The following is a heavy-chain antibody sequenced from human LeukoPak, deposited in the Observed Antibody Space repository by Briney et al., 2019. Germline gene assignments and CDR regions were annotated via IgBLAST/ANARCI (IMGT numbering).Heavy chain of an antibody. J-gene: IGHJ6*02. CDR3: AKAIYCSGGRCHFYGLDV. Sequence: GGSLRLSCAASGFTFDDYAMHWVRQVPGKAQECVCLSGGGGDTTYYADSVEGRFTISRDNSKNSLYLQMNSLRTEDTALYYCAKAIYCSGGRCHFYGLDVWGQGTTVTVSS. D-gene: IGHD2-15*01. CDR2: SGGGGDTT. CDR1: GFTFDDYA. V-gene: IGHV3-43*02.